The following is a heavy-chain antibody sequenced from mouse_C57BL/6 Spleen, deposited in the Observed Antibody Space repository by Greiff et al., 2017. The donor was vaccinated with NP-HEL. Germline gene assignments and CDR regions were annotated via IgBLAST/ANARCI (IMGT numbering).Heavy chain of an antibody. CDR1: GYSFTGYY. J-gene: IGHJ2*01. D-gene: IGHD1-1*01. V-gene: IGHV1-42*01. Sequence: VQLQQSGPELVKPGASVKISCKASGYSFTGYYMNWVKQSPEKSLEWIGEINPSTGGTTYNQKFKAKATLTVDKSSSTAYMQLKSLTSEDSAVYYCARSCPPTDYYGSSFDNWDQGTTLTVSS. CDR2: INPSTGGT. CDR3: ARSCPPTDYYGSSFDN.